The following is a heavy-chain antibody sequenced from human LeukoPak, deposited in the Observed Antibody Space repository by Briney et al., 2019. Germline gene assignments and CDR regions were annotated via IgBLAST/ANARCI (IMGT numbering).Heavy chain of an antibody. CDR1: GGSISSYY. V-gene: IGHV4-4*07. D-gene: IGHD3-22*01. CDR3: ARDSITTWYGQDY. J-gene: IGHJ4*02. CDR2: IQASGST. Sequence: PSETLSLTCTVSGGSISSYYWTWIRQPAGRGLEWIGRIQASGSTNYNPSLKSRITISIDTSKNQFSLKLSSVTAADTALYYCARDSITTWYGQDYWGQGTLVTVSS.